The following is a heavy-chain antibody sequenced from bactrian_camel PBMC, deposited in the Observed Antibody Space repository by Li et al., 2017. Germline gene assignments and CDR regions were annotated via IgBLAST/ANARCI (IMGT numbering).Heavy chain of an antibody. CDR3: AANSVCLPATIATIDSVYDYNY. CDR2: IDPDGT. CDR1: RYTISRVC. D-gene: IGHD4*01. V-gene: IGHV3-3*01. J-gene: IGHJ4*01. Sequence: VQLVESGGGSVQAGGSLRLSCAASRYTISRVCMGWFRQAPGKEREEIATIDPDGTRCADSVKGRFTISRDNAKTTVYLQMDSLKPEDTAMYHCAANSVCLPATIATIDSVYDYNYSGQGTQVTVS.